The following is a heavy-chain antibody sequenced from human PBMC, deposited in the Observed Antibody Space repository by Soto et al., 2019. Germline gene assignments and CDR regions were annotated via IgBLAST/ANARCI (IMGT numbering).Heavy chain of an antibody. D-gene: IGHD3-3*01. J-gene: IGHJ5*02. V-gene: IGHV4-59*08. Sequence: SETLSLTCTVSGGFISSYYWSWIRQPPGKGLDWIGYISYSGSTNYNPSLKSRVVISIDTSRNQFSLRLNSLTAADRAVYFCARGVTVFGLVSTFWFDPWGQGTVVTVSS. CDR2: ISYSGST. CDR1: GGFISSYY. CDR3: ARGVTVFGLVSTFWFDP.